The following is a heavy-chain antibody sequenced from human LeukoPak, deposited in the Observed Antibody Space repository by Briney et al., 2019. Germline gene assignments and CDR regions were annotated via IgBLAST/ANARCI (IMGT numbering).Heavy chain of an antibody. J-gene: IGHJ4*02. CDR1: GYTFTSYG. V-gene: IGHV1-8*02. Sequence: GASVKVSCKASGYTFTSYGISWVRQAPGQGLEWMGWMNPNSGNTGYAQKFQGRVTMTRNTSISTAYMELSSLRSEDTAVYYCAGRYQSFDYWGQGTLVTVSS. D-gene: IGHD2-2*01. CDR3: AGRYQSFDY. CDR2: MNPNSGNT.